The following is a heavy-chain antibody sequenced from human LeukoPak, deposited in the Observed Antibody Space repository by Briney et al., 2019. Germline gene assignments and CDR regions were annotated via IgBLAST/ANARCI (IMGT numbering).Heavy chain of an antibody. D-gene: IGHD5-12*01. CDR2: MNPNRGNT. V-gene: IGHV1-8*01. J-gene: IGHJ6*02. Sequence: GASVKVSCKASGYTFTSYDINWVRQATGQGLEWMGWMNPNRGNTGYAQKFQGRVTMTRNTSISTAYMELSSLRSEDTAVYYCARAGYSGYDFGYYYYYGMDVWGQGTTVTVSS. CDR1: GYTFTSYD. CDR3: ARAGYSGYDFGYYYYYGMDV.